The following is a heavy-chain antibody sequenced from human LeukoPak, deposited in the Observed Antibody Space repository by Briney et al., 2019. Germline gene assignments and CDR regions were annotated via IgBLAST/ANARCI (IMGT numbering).Heavy chain of an antibody. V-gene: IGHV3-33*06. Sequence: GGSLRLSCAASGFTFSSYGMHWVRQAPGKGLEGVAVIWYDGSNKYYADSVKGRFTISRDNSKNTLHLQMNSLRAEDTAVYYCAKTLHYNWNDLDYWGQGTLVTVSS. CDR1: GFTFSSYG. J-gene: IGHJ4*02. CDR3: AKTLHYNWNDLDY. CDR2: IWYDGSNK. D-gene: IGHD1-20*01.